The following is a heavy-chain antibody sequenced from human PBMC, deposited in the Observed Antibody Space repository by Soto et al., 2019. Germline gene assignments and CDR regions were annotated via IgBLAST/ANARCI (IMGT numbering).Heavy chain of an antibody. Sequence: PGESLKISCKGSGYSFTSYWISWVRQMPGKGLEWMGRIDPSDSYTNYSPSFQGHVTISADKSISTAYLQWSSLKASDTAMYYCERSVILGSYYYGMDVWGQGTTVTVSS. J-gene: IGHJ6*02. V-gene: IGHV5-10-1*01. D-gene: IGHD2-8*02. CDR1: GYSFTSYW. CDR3: ERSVILGSYYYGMDV. CDR2: IDPSDSYT.